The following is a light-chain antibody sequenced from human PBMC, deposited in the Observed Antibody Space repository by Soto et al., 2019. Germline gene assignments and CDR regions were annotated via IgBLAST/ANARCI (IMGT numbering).Light chain of an antibody. CDR3: HQYGSSPALT. CDR2: GAS. V-gene: IGKV3-20*01. CDR1: QSVSSSY. Sequence: EIVLTQSPGTLSLSPGERATLSCRASQSVSSSYLAWYQQKPGQAPRLLIYGASSRATGIPDRFSGSGSGTDFTLTISRLETEDFAMYYCHQYGSSPALTFGGGTKVEIK. J-gene: IGKJ4*01.